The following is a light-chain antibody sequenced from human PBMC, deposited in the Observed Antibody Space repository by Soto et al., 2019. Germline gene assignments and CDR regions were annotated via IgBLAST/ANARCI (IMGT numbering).Light chain of an antibody. Sequence: EIVLTQSPGTLSLSPGERATLSCRASQSVSSSYLAWYQQKPGQAPRLLIYDASSRATGISDRFSGSGSGTGFTLTISRLEPEDFAVYYCQQYGSSPETFGQGTKVEIK. CDR2: DAS. CDR1: QSVSSSY. V-gene: IGKV3-20*01. J-gene: IGKJ1*01. CDR3: QQYGSSPET.